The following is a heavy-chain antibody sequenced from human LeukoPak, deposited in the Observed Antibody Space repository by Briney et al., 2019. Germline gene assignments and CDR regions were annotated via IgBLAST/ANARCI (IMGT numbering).Heavy chain of an antibody. V-gene: IGHV3-48*01. Sequence: GGSLRLSCAASGFTFSSYSMNWVRQAPGKGLEWVSYISSSSSTIYYADSVRGRFTISRDNAKNSLYLQMNSLRAEDTAVYYCARGLNYDYVWGSYRYTNGDYWGQGTLVTVSS. CDR1: GFTFSSYS. CDR3: ARGLNYDYVWGSYRYTNGDY. CDR2: ISSSSSTI. D-gene: IGHD3-16*02. J-gene: IGHJ4*02.